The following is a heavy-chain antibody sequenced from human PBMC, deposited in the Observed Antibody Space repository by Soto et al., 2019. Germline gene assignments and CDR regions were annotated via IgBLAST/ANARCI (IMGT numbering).Heavy chain of an antibody. CDR2: ISAYNGNT. J-gene: IGHJ3*02. CDR3: ASRRDYGDYGAFDI. V-gene: IGHV1-18*01. Sequence: GASVKVSCKASGYTFTSYGISWVRQAPGQGLEWMGWISAYNGNTNYAQKLQGRVTMTTDTSTSTAYMELRSLRSDDTAVYYCASRRDYGDYGAFDIWGQGTIVTVSS. CDR1: GYTFTSYG. D-gene: IGHD4-17*01.